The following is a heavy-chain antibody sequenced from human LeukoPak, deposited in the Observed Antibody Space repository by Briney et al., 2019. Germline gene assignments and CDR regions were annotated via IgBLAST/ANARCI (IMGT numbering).Heavy chain of an antibody. CDR3: ETKQWLAPPPDS. J-gene: IGHJ4*02. CDR2: INTDGTVT. Sequence: PGGSLRLSCAASGFTFSKYWMLWVRQAPGKGLESVSRINTDGTVTNYADSVKGRFTVSRDNADNTMFLQTNSVRDEDTAVYYCETKQWLAPPPDSWGQGTPVTVSS. V-gene: IGHV3-74*01. D-gene: IGHD6-19*01. CDR1: GFTFSKYW.